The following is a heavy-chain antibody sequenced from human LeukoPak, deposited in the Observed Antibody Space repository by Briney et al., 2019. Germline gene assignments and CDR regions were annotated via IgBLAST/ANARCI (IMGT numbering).Heavy chain of an antibody. D-gene: IGHD6-13*01. CDR2: IYYSGST. CDR1: GGSFSGYY. V-gene: IGHV4-39*01. CDR3: ATRSSWFWFDP. J-gene: IGHJ5*02. Sequence: SQTLSLTCAVYGGSFSGYYWGWIRQPPGKGLEWIGSIYYSGSTYYNPSLKSRVTISVDTSKNQFSLKLSSVTAADTAVYYCATRSSWFWFDPWGQGTLVTVSS.